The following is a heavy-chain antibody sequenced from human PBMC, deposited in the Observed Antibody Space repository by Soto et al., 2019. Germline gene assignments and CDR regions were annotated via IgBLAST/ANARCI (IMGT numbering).Heavy chain of an antibody. J-gene: IGHJ5*02. CDR3: ARDYYDSPNWFDP. CDR1: GGSISSGDYY. D-gene: IGHD3-22*01. V-gene: IGHV4-30-4*01. Sequence: SETLSLTCTVSGGSISSGDYYWSWIRQPPGKGLEWIGYIYYSGSTYYNPSPKSRVTISVDTSKNQFSLKLSSVTAADTAVYYCARDYYDSPNWFDPWGQGTLVTVSS. CDR2: IYYSGST.